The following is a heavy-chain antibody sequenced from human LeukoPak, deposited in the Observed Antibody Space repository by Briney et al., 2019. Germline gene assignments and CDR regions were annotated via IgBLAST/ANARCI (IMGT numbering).Heavy chain of an antibody. CDR3: AREIAGVDY. V-gene: IGHV3-30*04. D-gene: IGHD6-13*01. J-gene: IGHJ4*02. Sequence: GGSLRLSCAASGFTFSSYAMHWVREAPGKGLEWVEVISYDGSNKYYADSVKGRFTISRDNAKNSLYLQMNSLRAEDTAVYYCAREIAGVDYWGQGTLVTVSS. CDR2: ISYDGSNK. CDR1: GFTFSSYA.